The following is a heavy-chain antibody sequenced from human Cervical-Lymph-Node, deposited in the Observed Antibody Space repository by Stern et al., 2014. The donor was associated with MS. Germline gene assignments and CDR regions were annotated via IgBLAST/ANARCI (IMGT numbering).Heavy chain of an antibody. D-gene: IGHD3-3*01. Sequence: VQLVESGGGVVQPGRSLRLSCAASGFVFRSFGLHWVRQAPGKGLAWVSVIWYEGSKTSYVHSGKGRFIISRDSPKKTLYLQMSSLRGEDTAVYYCARGGRFFSIDYWGQGTLVTVSS. CDR2: IWYEGSKT. V-gene: IGHV3-33*01. CDR1: GFVFRSFG. CDR3: ARGGRFFSIDY. J-gene: IGHJ4*02.